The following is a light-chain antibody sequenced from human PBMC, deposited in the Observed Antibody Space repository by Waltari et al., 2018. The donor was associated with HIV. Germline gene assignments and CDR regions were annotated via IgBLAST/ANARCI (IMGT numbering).Light chain of an antibody. Sequence: QSVLTQPPSASGTPGQRVIISCSGSSPNSGRNNTNEFQQFPGTAPKVLLYGKNQRPSGVPDRFSGSKSGTSASLAISGLQSEDEADYYCAAWDDSLNGPVFGGGTKLTVL. CDR2: GKN. V-gene: IGLV1-44*01. J-gene: IGLJ2*01. CDR1: SPNSGRNN. CDR3: AAWDDSLNGPV.